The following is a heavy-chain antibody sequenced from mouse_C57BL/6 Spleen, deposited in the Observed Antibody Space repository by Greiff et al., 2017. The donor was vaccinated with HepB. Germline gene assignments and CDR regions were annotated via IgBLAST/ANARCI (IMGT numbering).Heavy chain of an antibody. V-gene: IGHV1-26*01. Sequence: EVQLQQSGPELVKPGASVKISCKASGYTFTDYYMNWVKQSHGKSLEWIGDINPNNGGTSYNQKFKGKATLTVDKSSSTAYMDLRSLTSEDSAVYYCARELFDYWDQGTTLTVAS. CDR2: INPNNGGT. CDR3: ARELFDY. J-gene: IGHJ2*01. CDR1: GYTFTDYY.